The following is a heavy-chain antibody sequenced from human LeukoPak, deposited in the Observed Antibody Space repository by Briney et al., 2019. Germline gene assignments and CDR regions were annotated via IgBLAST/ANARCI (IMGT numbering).Heavy chain of an antibody. V-gene: IGHV4-59*12. Sequence: SETLSLTCTVSGGSITNYFWSWIRQPPGKGLEWIGSIYYSGNTYYNPSLKSRVTISVDTSKNQFSLKLSSVTAADTAVYYCAGSVGGPYYYDSSGYSFDYWGQGTLVTVSS. D-gene: IGHD3-22*01. CDR1: GGSITNYF. CDR2: IYYSGNT. CDR3: AGSVGGPYYYDSSGYSFDY. J-gene: IGHJ4*02.